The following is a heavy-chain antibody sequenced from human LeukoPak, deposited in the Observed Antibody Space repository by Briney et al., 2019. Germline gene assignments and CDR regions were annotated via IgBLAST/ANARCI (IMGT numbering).Heavy chain of an antibody. Sequence: ASVEVSCKASGYTFTSYYMHWVRQAPGQGLEWMGIINPSGGSTSYAQKFQGRVTMTRDMSTSTVYMELSSLRSEDTAVYYCARSPLDSSGYFSVWYFDYWGQGTLVTVSS. D-gene: IGHD3-22*01. CDR1: GYTFTSYY. CDR3: ARSPLDSSGYFSVWYFDY. CDR2: INPSGGST. J-gene: IGHJ4*02. V-gene: IGHV1-46*01.